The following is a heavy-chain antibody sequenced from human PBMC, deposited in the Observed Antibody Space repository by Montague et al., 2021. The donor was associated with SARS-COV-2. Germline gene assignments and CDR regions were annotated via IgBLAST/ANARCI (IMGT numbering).Heavy chain of an antibody. CDR2: IYYSGTT. CDR3: ARYEAVADAFNI. CDR1: GASISSHY. V-gene: IGHV4-59*11. D-gene: IGHD6-19*01. Sequence: SETLSLTCSVSGASISSHYWSWIRQSPGKGLEWIGYIYYSGTTIYNPSLESRVTISVDTSSNVFSLKLRSVTVADTAIYYCARYEAVADAFNIWGQGTVVTVS. J-gene: IGHJ3*02.